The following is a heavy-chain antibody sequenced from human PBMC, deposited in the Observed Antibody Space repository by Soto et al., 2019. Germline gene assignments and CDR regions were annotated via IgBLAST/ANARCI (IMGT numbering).Heavy chain of an antibody. CDR2: INFSGTT. CDR3: ARALTYYYDSSGSSGY. CDR1: GGSISSGSYY. Sequence: SETLSLTCTVSGGSISSGSYYWGWIRQPPGKGLEWIASINFSGTTYADSVKGRFTISRDNAKNSLYLQMNSLRAEDTAVYYCARALTYYYDSSGSSGYWGQGTLVTVSS. D-gene: IGHD3-22*01. V-gene: IGHV4-39*07. J-gene: IGHJ4*02.